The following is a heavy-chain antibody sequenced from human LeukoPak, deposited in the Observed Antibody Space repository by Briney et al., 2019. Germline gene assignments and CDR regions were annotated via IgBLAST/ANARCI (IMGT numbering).Heavy chain of an antibody. D-gene: IGHD3-10*01. V-gene: IGHV1-46*01. CDR2: INPSGGST. J-gene: IGHJ4*02. Sequence: ASVKVSCKASGYTLADYYMHWVRQAPGQGLEWMGIINPSGGSTSYAQKFQGRVTMTRDTSTSTVYMELSSLRSEDTAVYYCAREAYGVPLDYWGQGTLVTVSS. CDR3: AREAYGVPLDY. CDR1: GYTLADYY.